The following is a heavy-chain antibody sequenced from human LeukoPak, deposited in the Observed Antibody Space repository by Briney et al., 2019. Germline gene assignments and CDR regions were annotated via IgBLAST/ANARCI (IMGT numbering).Heavy chain of an antibody. CDR2: IKQDGSEK. CDR1: GFTFSSYW. J-gene: IGHJ4*02. V-gene: IGHV3-7*04. D-gene: IGHD6-19*01. CDR3: ARGVRIAVAGYIDY. Sequence: GGSLRLSCAASGFTFSSYWMSWVRQAPGKGLEWVANIKQDGSEKYYVDSVKGRFTISRDNAKNSLYLQMNSLRAEDTAVYYCARGVRIAVAGYIDYWGQGTLVTVSS.